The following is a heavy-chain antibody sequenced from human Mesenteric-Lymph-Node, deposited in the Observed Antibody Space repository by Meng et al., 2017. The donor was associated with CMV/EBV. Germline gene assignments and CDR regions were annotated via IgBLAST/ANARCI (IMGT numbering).Heavy chain of an antibody. CDR3: ARGVAAAGPYHDY. J-gene: IGHJ4*02. Sequence: ASVKVSCKASGYTFTSYDINWVRQATGQGLEWMGWMNPNSGNTGYAQKFQGRVTMTRNTSISTAYMELSSLGSEDTAVYYCARGVAAAGPYHDYWGQGTLVTVSS. CDR2: MNPNSGNT. D-gene: IGHD6-13*01. CDR1: GYTFTSYD. V-gene: IGHV1-8*01.